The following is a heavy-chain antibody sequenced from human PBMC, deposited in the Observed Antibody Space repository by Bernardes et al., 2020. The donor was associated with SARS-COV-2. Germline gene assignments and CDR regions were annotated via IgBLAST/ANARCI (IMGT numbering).Heavy chain of an antibody. V-gene: IGHV3-74*01. Sequence: GGSLRLSCAASGFTFSNYWMYWVRQVPGKGLVWVSRIKSDESSTTYADSVKGRFIISRDNAKNTLYLQMNSLRVEDTAVYYCARRAVGSRDAWGQGTTVNVSS. CDR1: GFTFSNYW. J-gene: IGHJ6*01. CDR2: IKSDESST. D-gene: IGHD1-26*01. CDR3: ARRAVGSRDA.